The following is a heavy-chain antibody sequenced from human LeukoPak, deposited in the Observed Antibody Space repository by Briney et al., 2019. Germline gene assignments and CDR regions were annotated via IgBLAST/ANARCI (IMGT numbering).Heavy chain of an antibody. J-gene: IGHJ1*01. V-gene: IGHV4-34*01. CDR3: ARLRGSGTPARCFQH. CDR1: GGSFSGYY. Sequence: SETLSLTCAVYGGSFSGYYWSWIRQPPGKGLEWIGEINHSGSTNYNPSLKSRVTISVDTSKNQFSLKLSSVTAADTAVYYCARLRGSGTPARCFQHWGQGTLVTVSS. CDR2: INHSGST. D-gene: IGHD3-10*01.